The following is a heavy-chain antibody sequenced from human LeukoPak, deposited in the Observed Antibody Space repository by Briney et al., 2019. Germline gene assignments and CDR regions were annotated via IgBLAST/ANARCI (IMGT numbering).Heavy chain of an antibody. J-gene: IGHJ4*02. CDR2: VSGSGGST. Sequence: GGSQRLSCAASGFTFSSFAMSWVRQAPGKGLEWVSSVSGSGGSTNYADSVKGRFTISRDNSKNTLYLQVNSLRAEDTAVYYCAKDLRYCRSTTCYGNFDYWGPGTLVTVSS. D-gene: IGHD2-2*01. CDR1: GFTFSSFA. CDR3: AKDLRYCRSTTCYGNFDY. V-gene: IGHV3-23*01.